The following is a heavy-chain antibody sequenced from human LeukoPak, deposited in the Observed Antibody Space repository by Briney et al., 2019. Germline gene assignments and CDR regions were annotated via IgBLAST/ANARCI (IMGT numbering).Heavy chain of an antibody. J-gene: IGHJ4*02. D-gene: IGHD6-13*01. CDR3: ATMYSSSWYATNYFDY. CDR2: IYSGGST. Sequence: GGSLRLSCAASGFTVSSNYMSWVRQAPGKGLEWVSVIYSGGSTYYADSVKGRFTISRDNSKNTLYLQMNSLRAEDTAVYYCATMYSSSWYATNYFDYWGQGTLVTVSS. V-gene: IGHV3-66*01. CDR1: GFTVSSNY.